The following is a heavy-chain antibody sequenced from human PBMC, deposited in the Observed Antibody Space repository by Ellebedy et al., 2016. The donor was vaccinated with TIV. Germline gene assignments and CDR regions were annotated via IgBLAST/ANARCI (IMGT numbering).Heavy chain of an antibody. CDR1: RFTFSSYW. Sequence: GGSLRLSCVASRFTFSSYWMSWVRQAPGKGLEWVANINQDGSEKHYVDSVKGRFTISRDNAKNSLFLQMNSLRAEDTAVYYCATDGSYGDYLSPTHAFVIWGQGTMVTVSS. V-gene: IGHV3-7*01. CDR3: ATDGSYGDYLSPTHAFVI. J-gene: IGHJ3*02. CDR2: INQDGSEK. D-gene: IGHD4-17*01.